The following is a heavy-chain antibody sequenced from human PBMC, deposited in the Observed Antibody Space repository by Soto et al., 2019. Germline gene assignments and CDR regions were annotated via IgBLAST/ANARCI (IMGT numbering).Heavy chain of an antibody. CDR1: GGAFTNYS. V-gene: IGHV1-69*08. Sequence: VASGKVCCEVSGGAFTNYSLNWVRHAPGQGLEWLGGIIPLHNTSNYSLKLLGRGSVTADISSNTVYMHLSGLTSDDTATYYCAIWSNWNPLYYRGMDVWGQGTTVTVSS. D-gene: IGHD1-20*01. J-gene: IGHJ6*02. CDR3: AIWSNWNPLYYRGMDV. CDR2: IIPLHNTS.